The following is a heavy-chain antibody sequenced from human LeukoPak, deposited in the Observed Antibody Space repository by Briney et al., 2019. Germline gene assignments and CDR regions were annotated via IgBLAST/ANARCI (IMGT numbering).Heavy chain of an antibody. Sequence: PGGSLRLSCAASGFTFSSYGMHWVRQAPGKGLEWVSSVSSSGRHMYYADSVKGRFTISRDNAKNSLYLQMNSLRAEDTAVYYCGRVKEASAFDIWGQGTMVTVSS. J-gene: IGHJ3*02. V-gene: IGHV3-21*01. D-gene: IGHD5-12*01. CDR1: GFTFSSYG. CDR2: VSSSGRHM. CDR3: GRVKEASAFDI.